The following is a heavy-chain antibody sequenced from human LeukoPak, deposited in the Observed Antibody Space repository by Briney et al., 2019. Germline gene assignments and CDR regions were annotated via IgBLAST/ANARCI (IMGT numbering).Heavy chain of an antibody. D-gene: IGHD6-13*01. V-gene: IGHV3-23*01. Sequence: GGSLTLSCAASGFTFSSYAVAWVRQAPCKGLEWVSGISSGGHSTYYADSVKRRYTISTDNPQKTLYLQMNSLRAEDTAVYYCAKGVSISAAGVDYWGQGTLVTVSS. CDR1: GFTFSSYA. J-gene: IGHJ4*02. CDR2: ISSGGHST. CDR3: AKGVSISAAGVDY.